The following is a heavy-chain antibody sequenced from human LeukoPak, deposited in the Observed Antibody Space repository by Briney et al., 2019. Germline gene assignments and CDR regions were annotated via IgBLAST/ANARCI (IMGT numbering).Heavy chain of an antibody. J-gene: IGHJ4*02. D-gene: IGHD3-10*01. V-gene: IGHV5-51*01. CDR2: IYPGDSDT. Sequence: GESLKISCKGSGYSFTTYWIGWVRQMPGKGLECMGIIYPGDSDTRYSPSFQGQVTISADKSISTAYLQWSSLKASDTAMYYCARLYYYASGAYYFDYWGQGTLVTVSS. CDR1: GYSFTTYW. CDR3: ARLYYYASGAYYFDY.